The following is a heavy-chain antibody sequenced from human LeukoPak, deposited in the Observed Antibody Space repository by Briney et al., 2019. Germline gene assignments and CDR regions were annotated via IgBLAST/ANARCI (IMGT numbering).Heavy chain of an antibody. V-gene: IGHV4-61*02. CDR1: GGSISSGSYY. CDR2: IYTSGST. J-gene: IGHJ4*02. CDR3: ARTARSPEEVPAGIVFDY. D-gene: IGHD2-2*01. Sequence: NASETLSLTCTVSGGSISSGSYYWSWIRQPAGKGLEWIGRIYTSGSTNYNPSLKSRVTISVDTSKNQFSLKVNSVTAADTAVYYCARTARSPEEVPAGIVFDYWGQGTLVTVSS.